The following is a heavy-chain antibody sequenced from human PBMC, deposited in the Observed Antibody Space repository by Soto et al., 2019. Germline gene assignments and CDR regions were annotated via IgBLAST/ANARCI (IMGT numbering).Heavy chain of an antibody. V-gene: IGHV1-46*01. CDR1: GYTVTTHY. CDR2: INPGSGAA. Sequence: QVQLVQSGAEVKKPGASVKISCTASGYTVTTHYMHWVRQAPGRGLEWMGAINPGSGAAKYTQTFQARVTMTRDTSTNAVYMEMSALRSDDPAVFYCARGGEVGVAGSAAFDMWGQGTMVTVSS. CDR3: ARGGEVGVAGSAAFDM. D-gene: IGHD3-3*01. J-gene: IGHJ3*02.